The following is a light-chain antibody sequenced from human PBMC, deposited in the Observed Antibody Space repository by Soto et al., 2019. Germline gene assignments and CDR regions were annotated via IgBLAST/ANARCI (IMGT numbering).Light chain of an antibody. CDR1: RSDIGDSNF. Sequence: QSVLTQPASVSGSPGQSVTISCTRPRSDIGDSNFISWYQHSPGKAPRLLIYEVNNRPSGVSRRFSGSKAGNTASLTISGLLDDDESDYFCASFRSGTSLVFGSGTKLTVL. CDR3: ASFRSGTSLV. J-gene: IGLJ1*01. V-gene: IGLV2-14*01. CDR2: EVN.